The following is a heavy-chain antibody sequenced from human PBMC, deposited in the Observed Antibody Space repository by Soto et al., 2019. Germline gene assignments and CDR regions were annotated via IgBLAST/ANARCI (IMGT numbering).Heavy chain of an antibody. D-gene: IGHD3-16*01. J-gene: IGHJ1*01. V-gene: IGHV3-7*03. Sequence: GGSLRLSCAVSGFRFSSSWMSWIRQAPGKGLEWVAHINQGGSQKYYVDSAKGRFTISRDNAKTSLYLQMNNLRAEDTATYYCASWADAADEDYFHHWGQGTLVTVSS. CDR2: INQGGSQK. CDR1: GFRFSSSW. CDR3: ASWADAADEDYFHH.